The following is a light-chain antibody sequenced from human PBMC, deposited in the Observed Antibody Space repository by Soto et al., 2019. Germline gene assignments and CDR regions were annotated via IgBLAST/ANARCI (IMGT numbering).Light chain of an antibody. CDR1: SSDVGSYNL. Sequence: QSALTQPASVSGSPGQSITISCTGTSSDVGSYNLVSWYQQHPGKAPKLMIYEVSKRPSGVSNRFSGSKSGNTASLTISGLQAEDEADYYCCSSAGSSTPYVFGSGTKLIVL. J-gene: IGLJ1*01. V-gene: IGLV2-23*02. CDR3: CSSAGSSTPYV. CDR2: EVS.